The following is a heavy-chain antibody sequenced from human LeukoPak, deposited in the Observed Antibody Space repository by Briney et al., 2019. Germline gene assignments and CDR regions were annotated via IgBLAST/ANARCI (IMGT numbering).Heavy chain of an antibody. CDR3: ARGRSAVAGIAGFDY. V-gene: IGHV3-21*01. D-gene: IGHD6-19*01. CDR1: GFSFSSYS. J-gene: IGHJ4*02. CDR2: ISSSSSYR. Sequence: GGSLRLSCAASGFSFSSYSMTWVRQAPGKGLEWVSSISSSSSYRYYADSMKGRFAISRDNAENSLFLQMNSLRAEDTAVYYCARGRSAVAGIAGFDYWGQGSLVTVSS.